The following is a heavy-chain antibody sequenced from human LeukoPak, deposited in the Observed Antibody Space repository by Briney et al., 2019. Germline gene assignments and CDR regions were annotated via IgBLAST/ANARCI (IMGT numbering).Heavy chain of an antibody. D-gene: IGHD1-26*01. CDR1: GFTFSSYS. CDR2: ISSSSSTI. Sequence: PGGSLRLSCAASGFTFSSYSMNWVRQAPGKGLEWVSYISSSSSTIYYADSVKGRFTISRDNAKNSLYLQMNSLRAEDTAVYYCAREFRVGAKGGDYWGQGTLVTVSS. V-gene: IGHV3-48*04. J-gene: IGHJ4*02. CDR3: AREFRVGAKGGDY.